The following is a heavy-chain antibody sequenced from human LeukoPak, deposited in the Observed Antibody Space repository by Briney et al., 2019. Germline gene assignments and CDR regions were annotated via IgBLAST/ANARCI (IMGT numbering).Heavy chain of an antibody. CDR1: GYTFTSYG. CDR2: ISAYNGDT. D-gene: IGHD3-10*01. Sequence: VASVKVSCKASGYTFTSYGISWVRQAPGQGLEWMGWISAYNGDTNYAQKLQGRVTMTTDTSTSTAYMELRSLRSDDTAVYYCAREEGSGRLGQVDYWGQGTLVTVSS. V-gene: IGHV1-18*01. J-gene: IGHJ4*02. CDR3: AREEGSGRLGQVDY.